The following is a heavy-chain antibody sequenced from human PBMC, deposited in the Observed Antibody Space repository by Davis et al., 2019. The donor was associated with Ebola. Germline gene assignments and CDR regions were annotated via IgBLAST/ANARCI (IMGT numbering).Heavy chain of an antibody. V-gene: IGHV5-51*01. Sequence: GASLKISCTASGYSFTTCWIAWVRQTPGKGLEWMGIFYRGASDIRYSPSFEGQVTMSADKSMSTAYLRWSSLKASDTANYYCPRGKEVVITIPGAYEIWGQGTMVTISS. CDR1: GYSFTTCW. CDR2: FYRGASDI. CDR3: PRGKEVVITIPGAYEI. J-gene: IGHJ3*02. D-gene: IGHD3-22*01.